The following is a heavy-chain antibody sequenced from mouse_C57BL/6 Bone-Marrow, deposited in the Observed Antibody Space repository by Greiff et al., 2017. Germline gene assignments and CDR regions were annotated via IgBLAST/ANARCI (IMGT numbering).Heavy chain of an antibody. CDR3: ARERTGSFDY. D-gene: IGHD4-1*01. J-gene: IGHJ2*01. V-gene: IGHV1-26*01. CDR2: INPNNGGT. Sequence: EVQLQQSGPELVKPGASVKISCKASGYTFTDYYMNWVKQSHGKSLEWIGDINPNNGGTSYNQKFKGKATLTVDKSSSTAYMDLRSLTSEDSAVYYCARERTGSFDYWGQGTTLTVSS. CDR1: GYTFTDYY.